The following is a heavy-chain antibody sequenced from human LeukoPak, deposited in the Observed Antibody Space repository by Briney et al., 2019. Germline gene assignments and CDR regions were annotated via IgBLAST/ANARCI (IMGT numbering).Heavy chain of an antibody. Sequence: GGSLRLSCAASGFTFSRYAIHWVRQAPGKGLEWVAVISYDGSNEYYADSVKGRFTISRDNSQNTVYLQMNSLRVEDTALYYCAKSDEICLGIACYFDYWGQGTLVTVSS. D-gene: IGHD1-14*01. CDR1: GFTFSRYA. J-gene: IGHJ4*02. CDR2: ISYDGSNE. V-gene: IGHV3-30*18. CDR3: AKSDEICLGIACYFDY.